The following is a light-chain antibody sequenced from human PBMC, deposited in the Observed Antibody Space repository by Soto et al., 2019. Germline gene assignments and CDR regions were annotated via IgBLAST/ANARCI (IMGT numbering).Light chain of an antibody. CDR1: QSVSSSY. Sequence: EIVLTQSPGTLSLSPGERATLSCRASQSVSSSYLAWYQQKPGQAPRLVIYAASSRATGIPDRFSGSGSGTDFTLTISRLEPEDFAVYFCYQYDSSPWTFGQGTKVDIK. CDR2: AAS. CDR3: YQYDSSPWT. J-gene: IGKJ1*01. V-gene: IGKV3-20*01.